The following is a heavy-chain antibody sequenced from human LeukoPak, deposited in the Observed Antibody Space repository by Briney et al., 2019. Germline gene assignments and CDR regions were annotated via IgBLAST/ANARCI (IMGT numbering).Heavy chain of an antibody. Sequence: SETLSLTCTVSGGSISSYYWTWIRQPPGKGLEWIGYIYYSGSTNYNPSLKSRVTISVDKSQTQFSLKLTSVTAADTAIYYCARLLAIGRFDPWGQGTLVTVSS. CDR2: IYYSGST. CDR3: ARLLAIGRFDP. J-gene: IGHJ5*02. D-gene: IGHD2-8*02. V-gene: IGHV4-59*12. CDR1: GGSISSYY.